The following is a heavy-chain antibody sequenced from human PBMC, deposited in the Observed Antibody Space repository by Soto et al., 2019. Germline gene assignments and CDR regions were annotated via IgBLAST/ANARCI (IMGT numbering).Heavy chain of an antibody. Sequence: ESGGGLVKPGGSLRLSCAASGFTFSTYSMNWVRQAPGKGLEWVSSTSSSGTYIYYADSVKGRFTISRENAKNSLYLQMNGLRAEDTAVYYCARDAIAAAGGYFDYWGQGTLVTVSS. V-gene: IGHV3-21*01. CDR1: GFTFSTYS. D-gene: IGHD6-13*01. CDR3: ARDAIAAAGGYFDY. CDR2: TSSSGTYI. J-gene: IGHJ4*02.